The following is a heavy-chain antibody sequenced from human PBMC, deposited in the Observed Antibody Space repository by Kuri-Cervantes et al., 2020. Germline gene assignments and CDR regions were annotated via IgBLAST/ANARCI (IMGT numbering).Heavy chain of an antibody. D-gene: IGHD5-18*01. CDR3: ARVLHLQGIQLWFSYYYYYYGMDV. CDR2: MNPNSGNT. V-gene: IGHV1-8*01. J-gene: IGHJ6*02. Sequence: ASVKVSCKASGYTFTSYDINWVRQATGQGLEWMGWMNPNSGNTGYAQKFQGRVTMTRNTSISTAYMELSSLRSEDTAVYYCARVLHLQGIQLWFSYYYYYYGMDVWGQGTMVTVSS. CDR1: GYTFTSYD.